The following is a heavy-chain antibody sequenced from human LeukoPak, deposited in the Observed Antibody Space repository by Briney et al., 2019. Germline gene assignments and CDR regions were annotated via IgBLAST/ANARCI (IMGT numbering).Heavy chain of an antibody. CDR2: VYYDGSA. CDR1: GGSISSYY. J-gene: IGHJ4*02. D-gene: IGHD1-26*01. Sequence: SETLSLTCTVSGGSISSYYWSWIRQPPGKGLEWIGSVYYDGSAYYDPSLKSRVTISVDTSKNQLSLKLSSVTAADTAVYYCARPLTRGGTYYVWGQGTLVTVSS. CDR3: ARPLTRGGTYYV. V-gene: IGHV4-39*01.